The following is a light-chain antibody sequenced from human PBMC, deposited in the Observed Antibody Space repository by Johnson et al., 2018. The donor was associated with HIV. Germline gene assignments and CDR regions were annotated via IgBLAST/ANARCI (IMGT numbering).Light chain of an antibody. J-gene: IGLJ1*01. CDR2: ENN. CDR3: GTGDSSLSAGV. CDR1: SSNIGNNY. V-gene: IGLV1-51*02. Sequence: QSVLTQPPSVSAAPGQKVTISCSGSSSNIGNNYVSWYQQLPGTAPKLLIYENNKRPSGIPDRFSGSKSGTSATLGITGLQTGDGADYYCGTGDSSLSAGVFGTGTKVTVL.